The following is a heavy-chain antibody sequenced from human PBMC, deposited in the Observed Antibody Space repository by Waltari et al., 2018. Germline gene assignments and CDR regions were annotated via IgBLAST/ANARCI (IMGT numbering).Heavy chain of an antibody. J-gene: IGHJ4*02. V-gene: IGHV4-59*01. CDR3: ARVTFSGLDY. Sequence: QEQLQESGSGLVKPSETLSVTCNDAGRSINSYYWSWIRHPPGKGLEWIGYIYYSGSTNYNPSLKSRVTISVDTSKNQFALKLSSVTAADTAVYYCARVTFSGLDYWGQGTLVTVSS. CDR1: GRSINSYY. CDR2: IYYSGST. D-gene: IGHD6-19*01.